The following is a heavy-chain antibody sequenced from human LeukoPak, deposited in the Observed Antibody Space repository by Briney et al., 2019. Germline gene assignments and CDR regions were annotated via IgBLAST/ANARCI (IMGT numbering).Heavy chain of an antibody. D-gene: IGHD3-10*01. CDR2: ISWNSGSI. CDR3: ARDRYESAWYYYGSGSSSYYFDY. J-gene: IGHJ4*02. Sequence: GRSLRLSCAASGFTFDDYAMHWVRQAPGKGLEGVSGISWNSGSIGYADSVKGRFTISRDNAKNSLYLQMNSLRAEDTAVYYCARDRYESAWYYYGSGSSSYYFDYWGQGTLVTVSS. V-gene: IGHV3-9*01. CDR1: GFTFDDYA.